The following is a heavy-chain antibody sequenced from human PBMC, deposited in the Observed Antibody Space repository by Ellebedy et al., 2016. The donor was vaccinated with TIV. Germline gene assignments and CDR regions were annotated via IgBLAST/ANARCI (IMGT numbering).Heavy chain of an antibody. J-gene: IGHJ4*02. CDR3: ARARLAPHRRGYYDSSGARKNFDY. V-gene: IGHV4-34*01. CDR1: GGSFSGYY. Sequence: MPSETLSLTCAVYGGSFSGYYWSWIRQPPGQGLEWIGEINHSGSTNYNPSLKSRVTISVDTSKNQFSLKLSSVTAADTAVYYCARARLAPHRRGYYDSSGARKNFDYWGQGTLVTVSS. CDR2: INHSGST. D-gene: IGHD3-22*01.